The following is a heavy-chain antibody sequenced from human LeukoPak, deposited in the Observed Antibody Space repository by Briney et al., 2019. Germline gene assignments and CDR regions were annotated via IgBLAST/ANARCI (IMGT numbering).Heavy chain of an antibody. Sequence: SVKVSCKASGDTFSSYAISWVRQAPGQGLEWMGRIIPIFGTANYAQKFQGRVTITTDESTSTAYMELSSLRSEDTAVYYCARNPSYSSGWYYSDYWGQGTLVTVSS. CDR3: ARNPSYSSGWYYSDY. V-gene: IGHV1-69*05. CDR2: IIPIFGTA. J-gene: IGHJ4*02. CDR1: GDTFSSYA. D-gene: IGHD6-19*01.